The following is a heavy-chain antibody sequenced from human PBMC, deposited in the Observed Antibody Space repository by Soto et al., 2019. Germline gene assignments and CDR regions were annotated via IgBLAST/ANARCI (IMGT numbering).Heavy chain of an antibody. CDR3: ATLPPRIVVSLLPIPT. V-gene: IGHV4-31*03. Sequence: SETLSLTCTVSGGSISTGGYYWNWIRQHPGKGLEWIGYFYYSGSTYYNPSLKSRVTISVNTSKNQFSLKLSSVTAADTAVYYCATLPPRIVVSLLPIPTWGQGILVTVSS. CDR2: FYYSGST. D-gene: IGHD2-21*01. CDR1: GGSISTGGYY. J-gene: IGHJ5*02.